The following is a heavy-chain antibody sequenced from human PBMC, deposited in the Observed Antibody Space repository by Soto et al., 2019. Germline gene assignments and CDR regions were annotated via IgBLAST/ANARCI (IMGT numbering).Heavy chain of an antibody. CDR1: GYTFPSYG. J-gene: IGHJ4*02. CDR2: ISASNGNT. Sequence: AAVKVSCKASGYTFPSYGISWVRQAPGQGLEWMGWISASNGNTTYAQKLQGRVTMTTDTSTSTAYMELRGLRSDDTAVYYCAIHYISGYLRYWGQGPLVTVAS. CDR3: AIHYISGYLRY. D-gene: IGHD3-22*01. V-gene: IGHV1-18*01.